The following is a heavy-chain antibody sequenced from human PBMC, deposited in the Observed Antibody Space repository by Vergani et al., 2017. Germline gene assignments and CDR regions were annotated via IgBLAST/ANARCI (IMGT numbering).Heavy chain of an antibody. Sequence: QVQLQEWGAGLLKTSETLSLTCTVSGGSISSSSYYWGWIRQPPGKGLEWIGSIYYSGSTYYNPSLKSRVTISVDTSKNQFSLKLSSVTAADTAVYYCAKDFRMGGVDYYYYMDVWGKGTTVTVSS. D-gene: IGHD1-26*01. J-gene: IGHJ6*03. V-gene: IGHV4-39*02. CDR1: GGSISSSSYY. CDR2: IYYSGST. CDR3: AKDFRMGGVDYYYYMDV.